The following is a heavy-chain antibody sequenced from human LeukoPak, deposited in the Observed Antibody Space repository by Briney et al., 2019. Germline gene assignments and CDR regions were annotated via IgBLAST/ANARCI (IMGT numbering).Heavy chain of an antibody. J-gene: IGHJ5*02. CDR1: GSTFSTYP. D-gene: IGHD3-22*01. CDR2: ISGNSVTI. V-gene: IGHV3-23*01. Sequence: GGSLRLSCTASGSTFSTYPMTWVRQAPGQGLEWVSAISGNSVTIYYADSVKGRFTISRDNSKNTLFLQMNSLRAEDTALYYCAKGSSGYFADLWGQGTLVTVSS. CDR3: AKGSSGYFADL.